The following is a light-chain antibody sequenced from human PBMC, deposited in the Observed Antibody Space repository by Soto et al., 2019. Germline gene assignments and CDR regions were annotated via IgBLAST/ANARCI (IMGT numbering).Light chain of an antibody. Sequence: DNVMTQSPDSLAVSLGERATINCKSSQSVLYSSNNKNYLAWYQQKPGQPPKLLIYWASTRESGVPDRFSGSGSGTDFTLTISSLQAEDVAVYYCQQYYGTPLTFGGGTKVEIK. CDR3: QQYYGTPLT. V-gene: IGKV4-1*01. CDR1: QSVLYSSNNKNY. J-gene: IGKJ4*01. CDR2: WAS.